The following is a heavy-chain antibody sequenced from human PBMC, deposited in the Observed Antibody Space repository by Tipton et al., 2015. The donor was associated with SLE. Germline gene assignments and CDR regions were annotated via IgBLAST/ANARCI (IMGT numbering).Heavy chain of an antibody. CDR3: ARSGNSSSNWFDP. CDR1: GGSISSYY. D-gene: IGHD6-6*01. CDR2: IYYSGST. J-gene: IGHJ5*02. Sequence: TLSLTCTVSGGSISSYYWSWIRQPPGKGLEWIGYIYYSGSTNYNPSLKSRVTISVGTSKNQFSLKLSSVTAADTAVYYCARSGNSSSNWFDPWGQGTLVTVSS. V-gene: IGHV4-59*07.